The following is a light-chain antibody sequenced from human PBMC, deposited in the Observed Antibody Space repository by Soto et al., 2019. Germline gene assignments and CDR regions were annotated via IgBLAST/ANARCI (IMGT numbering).Light chain of an antibody. CDR2: DAY. CDR3: KQYNSYSWT. J-gene: IGKJ1*01. Sequence: DIQMTQSPSTLSASVGATVTSTCRASQSVSGWLAWYQQKPGKAHKLLIYDAYSLESGVPSRFSGSGSGTEFTLTIRSLQPDDFATYYCKQYNSYSWTFGQGTKVDIK. CDR1: QSVSGW. V-gene: IGKV1-5*01.